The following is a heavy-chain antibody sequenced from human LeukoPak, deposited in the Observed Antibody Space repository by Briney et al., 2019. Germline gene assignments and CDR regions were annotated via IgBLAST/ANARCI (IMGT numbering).Heavy chain of an antibody. J-gene: IGHJ5*02. CDR1: GFTFSSYA. Sequence: GGSLRLSCAASGFTFSSYAMSWVRQAPGKGLEWVSAISGSGGSTYYADSVKGRFTISRDNSKNTLYLQMNSLRAEDTAVYYCAKDLRDIVATIGWFDPWGQGTLVTVSS. D-gene: IGHD5-12*01. CDR3: AKDLRDIVATIGWFDP. V-gene: IGHV3-23*01. CDR2: ISGSGGST.